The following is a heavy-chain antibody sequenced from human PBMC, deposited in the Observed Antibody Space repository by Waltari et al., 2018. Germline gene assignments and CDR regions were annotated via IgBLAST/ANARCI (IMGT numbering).Heavy chain of an antibody. CDR1: GYIFTNYD. V-gene: IGHV1-8*01. D-gene: IGHD3-10*01. CDR3: ARGYWGGNPYHYDMDV. CDR2: MNPNSGSA. J-gene: IGHJ6*02. Sequence: QVQLVQSGAEVKIPGASVKVSCKASGYIFTNYDITWVRQATGQGLQWMGWMNPNSGSAGQAETFYGRVTFTRSTSINTAYMELTGLTSEDTAIYYWARGYWGGNPYHYDMDVWGQGTTVTVSS.